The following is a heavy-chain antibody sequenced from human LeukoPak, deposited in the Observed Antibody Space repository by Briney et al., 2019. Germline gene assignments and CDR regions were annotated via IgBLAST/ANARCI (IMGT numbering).Heavy chain of an antibody. CDR2: IIPIFGTA. CDR3: ALYSNYVCYYYYMDV. V-gene: IGHV1-69*06. D-gene: IGHD4-11*01. Sequence: WASVKVSCKASGGTFSSYAISWVRQAPGQGLEWMGGIIPIFGTANYAQKFQGRVTITADKSTSTAYMELSSLRSEDTPVYYCALYSNYVCYYYYMDVWGKGTTVTVSS. CDR1: GGTFSSYA. J-gene: IGHJ6*03.